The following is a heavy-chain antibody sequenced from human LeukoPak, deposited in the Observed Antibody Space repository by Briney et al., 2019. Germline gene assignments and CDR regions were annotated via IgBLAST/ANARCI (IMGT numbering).Heavy chain of an antibody. CDR3: ARARNVMVIGDV. V-gene: IGHV1-18*01. CDR2: ISAHSGDT. J-gene: IGHJ6*04. D-gene: IGHD2/OR15-2a*01. Sequence: GASLKVSCKXSGYTFTNFGITWVRQAPGQGLEWMGWISAHSGDTNYSQKLQDRVTMTTDTSSNTAYLELRSLRSDDSAVYYCARARNVMVIGDVWGKGTTVIVSS. CDR1: GYTFTNFG.